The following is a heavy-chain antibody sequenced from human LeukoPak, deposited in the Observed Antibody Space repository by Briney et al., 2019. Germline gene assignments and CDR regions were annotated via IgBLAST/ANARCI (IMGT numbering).Heavy chain of an antibody. CDR1: GGTFSSYA. J-gene: IGHJ2*01. CDR3: ARRGIVVPAALSSRYWYFDL. CDR2: IIPIFGTA. D-gene: IGHD2-2*01. V-gene: IGHV1-69*13. Sequence: WASVKVSCKASGGTFSSYAISWVRQAPGQGLEWMGGIIPIFGTANYAQKFQGRVTITADESTSTAYMELSSLRSEDTAVYYCARRGIVVPAALSSRYWYFDLWGRGTLVTVSS.